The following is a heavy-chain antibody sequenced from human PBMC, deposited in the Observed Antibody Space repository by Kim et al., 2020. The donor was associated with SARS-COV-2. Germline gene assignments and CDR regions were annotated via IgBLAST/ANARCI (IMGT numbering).Heavy chain of an antibody. V-gene: IGHV3-15*01. D-gene: IGHD1-26*01. Sequence: GGSLRLSCAASGFTFINAWMNWVRQAPGKGLEWVDRIKSKTDGGTTDYAAPVKGRFTISRDDSKDTLFLQMTSLETDDTAVYYCTTVFGTYIRGFFDYWGQGTLVTVSS. J-gene: IGHJ4*02. CDR2: IKSKTDGGTT. CDR1: GFTFINAW. CDR3: TTVFGTYIRGFFDY.